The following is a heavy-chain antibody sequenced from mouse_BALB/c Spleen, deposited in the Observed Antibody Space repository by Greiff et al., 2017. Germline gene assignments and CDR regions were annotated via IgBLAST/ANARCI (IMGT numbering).Heavy chain of an antibody. Sequence: VQLKESGAELVRPGALVKLSCKASGFNIKDYYMHWVKQRPEQGLEWIGWIDPENGNTIYDPKFQGKASITADTSSNTAYLQLSSLTSEDTAVYYCARGSSSSYWYFDVWGAGTTVTVSS. J-gene: IGHJ1*01. V-gene: IGHV14-1*02. CDR2: IDPENGNT. CDR3: ARGSSSSYWYFDV. CDR1: GFNIKDYY. D-gene: IGHD1-1*01.